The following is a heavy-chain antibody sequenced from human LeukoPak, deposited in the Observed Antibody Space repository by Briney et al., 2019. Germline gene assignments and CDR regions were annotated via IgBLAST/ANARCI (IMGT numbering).Heavy chain of an antibody. Sequence: SETLSLTCVVYGGSFRGYYWTWIRQPPGKGLEWIGEINHSGSTNYNPSLKSRVTISVDTSKNQFSLKLSSVTAADTAVYYCASRYDPSYYDSRGYYFLGQGTLVTVSS. J-gene: IGHJ4*02. V-gene: IGHV4-34*01. D-gene: IGHD3-22*01. CDR3: ASRYDPSYYDSRGYYF. CDR1: GGSFRGYY. CDR2: INHSGST.